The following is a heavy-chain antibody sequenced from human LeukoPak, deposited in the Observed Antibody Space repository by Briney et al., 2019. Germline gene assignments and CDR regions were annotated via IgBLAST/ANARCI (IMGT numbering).Heavy chain of an antibody. CDR2: MNPNSGNT. Sequence: ASVKVSCKASGYTFTSNDINWVRQAPGQGLEWMGWMNPNSGNTGYAQKFQGRVTITRNTSISTAYMELSSLRSEDTAVYYCTSGLSVLRSNNTPVDYWGQGTLVTVSS. V-gene: IGHV1-8*03. D-gene: IGHD4-17*01. J-gene: IGHJ4*02. CDR3: TSGLSVLRSNNTPVDY. CDR1: GYTFTSND.